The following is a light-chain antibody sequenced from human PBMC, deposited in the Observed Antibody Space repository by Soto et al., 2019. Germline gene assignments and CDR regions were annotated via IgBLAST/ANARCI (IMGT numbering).Light chain of an antibody. V-gene: IGKV3-11*01. CDR3: QQRSNWLT. Sequence: EIFLTQSPGTLSLSPGERATLSCRASQSISSSLAWYQQKPGQAPRLLIYDASDRADGIPARFIGRRSGTDFTLTISSLEPEDFAVYYCQQRSNWLTFGGGTRVEFK. CDR1: QSISSS. J-gene: IGKJ4*01. CDR2: DAS.